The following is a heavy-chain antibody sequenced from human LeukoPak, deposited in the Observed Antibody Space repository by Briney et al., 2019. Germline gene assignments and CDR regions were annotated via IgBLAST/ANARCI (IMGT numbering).Heavy chain of an antibody. J-gene: IGHJ3*02. CDR1: GFTFSDYY. Sequence: GGSLRLSCAASGFTFSDYYMSWIRQAPGKGLEWVSYISSSGSTIYYADSVKGRFTISRDNAKNSLYLQMNSLRAEDTAVYYCARSRCRWRSGGSCYSEDAFDIWGQGTMVTVSS. V-gene: IGHV3-11*04. CDR2: ISSSGSTI. D-gene: IGHD2-15*01. CDR3: ARSRCRWRSGGSCYSEDAFDI.